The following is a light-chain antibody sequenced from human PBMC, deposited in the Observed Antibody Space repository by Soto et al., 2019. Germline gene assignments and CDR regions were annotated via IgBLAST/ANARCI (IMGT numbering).Light chain of an antibody. J-gene: IGKJ3*01. CDR2: GAS. CDR3: LQYHDWPPIT. Sequence: EIVMTQSPATLFVSPGERATLSCRASQTVSDDLAWYQQKPGQAPRLLIYGASTRATDIPARFSGGGSGTEFTLTISSLQSEDSAICYCLQYHDWPPITFGPGTKVNI. V-gene: IGKV3-15*01. CDR1: QTVSDD.